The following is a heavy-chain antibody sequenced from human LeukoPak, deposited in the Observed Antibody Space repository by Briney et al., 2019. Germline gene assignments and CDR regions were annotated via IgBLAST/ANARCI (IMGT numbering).Heavy chain of an antibody. CDR3: ARLGSYGD. CDR2: ISTSSGGT. V-gene: IGHV3-23*01. D-gene: IGHD1-26*01. J-gene: IGHJ4*02. Sequence: GGSLRLSCAASGFTLNNYVMSWVRQAPGKGLEWVSGISTSSGGTFYADSVKGRFTTSRDNSKNTLYLQMNSLRVEDTAIYYCARLGSYGDWGQGTLVTVSS. CDR1: GFTLNNYV.